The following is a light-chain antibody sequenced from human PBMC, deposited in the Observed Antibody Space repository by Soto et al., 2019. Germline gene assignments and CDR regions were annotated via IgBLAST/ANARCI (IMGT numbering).Light chain of an antibody. CDR2: DVS. CDR3: QQYNSFFYS. CDR1: QSVSRW. J-gene: IGKJ2*01. V-gene: IGKV1-5*01. Sequence: DIQLTQSPSTLSASIGDRVTISCRANQSVSRWLAWYQQKPGKAPELLLFDVSRRETGVPVRFSGSGSGTEFTLPITGLQPDDVETYYCQQYNSFFYSFGQGTRL.